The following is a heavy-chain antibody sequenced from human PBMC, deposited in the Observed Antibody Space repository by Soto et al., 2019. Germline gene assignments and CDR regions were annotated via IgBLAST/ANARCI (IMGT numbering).Heavy chain of an antibody. CDR2: INPSGGST. J-gene: IGHJ4*02. CDR3: AREQLTIFGVVNLEGLRAPYFDY. CDR1: GYTFTSYY. V-gene: IGHV1-46*03. Sequence: GASVKVSCKASGYTFTSYYMHWVRQAPGQGLEWMGIINPSGGSTSYAQKFQGRVTMTRDTSTSTVYMELSSLRSEDTAVYYCAREQLTIFGVVNLEGLRAPYFDYWGQGTLVTVSS. D-gene: IGHD3-3*01.